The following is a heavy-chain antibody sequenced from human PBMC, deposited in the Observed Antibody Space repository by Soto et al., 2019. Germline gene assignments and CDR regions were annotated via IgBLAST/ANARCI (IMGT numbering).Heavy chain of an antibody. Sequence: TSETLSLTCTVSGGSISSSSYYWGWIRQPPGKGLEWIGSIYYSGSTYYNPSRKSRVTISLDTSKNQFSLKLSSVTAADTAVYYCATSNWFDPWGQGTLVTVSS. V-gene: IGHV4-39*01. CDR1: GGSISSSSYY. J-gene: IGHJ5*02. CDR2: IYYSGST. CDR3: ATSNWFDP.